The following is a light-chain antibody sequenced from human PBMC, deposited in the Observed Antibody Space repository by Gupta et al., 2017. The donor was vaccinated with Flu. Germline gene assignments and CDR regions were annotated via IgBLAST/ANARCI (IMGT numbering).Light chain of an antibody. J-gene: IGKJ2*03. Sequence: ILFTQSPGTLSLSAGERATLSCRASQTINNNYLAWYQQKPGQAPRLLIFDASSRATGVPDRFSGSGSGTDFTLTISRLEPEDFAVYYCQQYGTSTLYSFGRGTKLEI. V-gene: IGKV3-20*01. CDR2: DAS. CDR1: QTINNNY. CDR3: QQYGTSTLYS.